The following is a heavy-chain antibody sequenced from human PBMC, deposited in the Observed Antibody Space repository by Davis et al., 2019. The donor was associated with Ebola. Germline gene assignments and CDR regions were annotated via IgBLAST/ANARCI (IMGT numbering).Heavy chain of an antibody. CDR3: ARRIVYYYGMGV. J-gene: IGHJ6*02. D-gene: IGHD2-15*01. V-gene: IGHV1-8*02. CDR1: GGTFSSYA. Sequence: ASVKASCKASGGTFSSYAISWVRQAPGQGLEWMGWMNPNSGNTGYAQKFQGRVTMTRNTSISTAYMELSSLRSEDTAVYYCARRIVYYYGMGVWGQGTTVTVSS. CDR2: MNPNSGNT.